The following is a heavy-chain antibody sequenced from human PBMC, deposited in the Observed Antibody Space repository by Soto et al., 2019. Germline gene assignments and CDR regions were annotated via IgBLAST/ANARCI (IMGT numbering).Heavy chain of an antibody. V-gene: IGHV3-30*18. CDR2: ISYDGSNK. J-gene: IGHJ4*02. CDR1: GFTFSSYG. CDR3: AKDAPYYYGSGSYPYY. Sequence: GGSLRLSCAASGFTFSSYGMHWVRQAPGKGLEWVAVISYDGSNKYYADSVKGRFTISRDNSKNTLYLQMNSLRAEDTAVYYCAKDAPYYYGSGSYPYYLGQGTLVTVSS. D-gene: IGHD3-10*01.